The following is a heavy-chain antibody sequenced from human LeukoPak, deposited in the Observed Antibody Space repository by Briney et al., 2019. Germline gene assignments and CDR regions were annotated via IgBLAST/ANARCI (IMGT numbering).Heavy chain of an antibody. J-gene: IGHJ6*02. V-gene: IGHV3-21*01. D-gene: IGHD2-2*02. CDR2: ISSSSSYI. CDR3: ARGDSIVVVPAAIDRNYYYYGMDV. CDR1: GFTFSSYG. Sequence: GGSLRLSCAASGFTFSSYGMHWVRQAPGKGLEWVSSISSSSSYIYYADSVKGQFTISRDNAKNSLYLQMNSLRAEDTAVYYCARGDSIVVVPAAIDRNYYYYGMDVWGQGTTVTVSS.